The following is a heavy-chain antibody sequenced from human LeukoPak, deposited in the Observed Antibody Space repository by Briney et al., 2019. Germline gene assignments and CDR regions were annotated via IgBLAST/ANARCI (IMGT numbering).Heavy chain of an antibody. CDR3: ARDFLYYYYYGMDV. J-gene: IGHJ6*02. CDR1: GFTFSSYA. Sequence: GGSLRLSCAASGFTFSSYAMHWVRQAPGKGLEWVAVIWYDGSNKYYADSVKGRFTISRDNSKNTLYLQMNSLRAEDTAVYYCARDFLYYYYYGMDVWGQGTTVTVSS. V-gene: IGHV3-33*08. CDR2: IWYDGSNK.